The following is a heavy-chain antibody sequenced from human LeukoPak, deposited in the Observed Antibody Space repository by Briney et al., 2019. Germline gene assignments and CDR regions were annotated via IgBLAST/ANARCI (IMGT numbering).Heavy chain of an antibody. CDR2: IHYSGST. D-gene: IGHD1-1*01. J-gene: IGHJ4*02. Sequence: SETLSLTCTVSGGSISSYYWSWIRQPPGKGLEWPPGKGLEWIGYIHYSGSTNYNPSLKSRVTISVDTSKNQFSLKPSSVTAADTAVYYCARQPRYYFDYWGRGTLVTVSS. CDR3: ARQPRYYFDY. CDR1: GGSISSYY. V-gene: IGHV4-59*01.